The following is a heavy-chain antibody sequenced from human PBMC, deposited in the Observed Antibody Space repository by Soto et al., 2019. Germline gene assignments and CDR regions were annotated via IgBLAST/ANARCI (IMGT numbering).Heavy chain of an antibody. CDR2: INPNSGGT. CDR1: GYTLTGYY. CDR3: AKDYGSGSYYFDY. D-gene: IGHD3-10*01. J-gene: IGHJ4*02. V-gene: IGHV1-2*04. Sequence: GASVKVSCKASGYTLTGYYMHWVRQAPGQGLEWMGWINPNSGGTNYAQKFQGWVTMTRDTSISTAYMELSRLRSDDTAVYYCAKDYGSGSYYFDYWGQGTLVTVSS.